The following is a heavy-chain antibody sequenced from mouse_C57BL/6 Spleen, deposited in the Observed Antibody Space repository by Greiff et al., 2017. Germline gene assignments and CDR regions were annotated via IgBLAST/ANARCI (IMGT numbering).Heavy chain of an antibody. V-gene: IGHV5-6*01. CDR2: ISSGGSYT. D-gene: IGHD1-1*01. CDR1: GFTFSSYG. J-gene: IGHJ4*01. CDR3: ARHEDGSSYGSVDY. Sequence: EVQVVESGGDLVKPGGSLKLSCAASGFTFSSYGMSWVRQTPDKRLEWVATISSGGSYTYYPDSVKGRFTISRDNAKNTLYLQMSSLKSEDTAMYYCARHEDGSSYGSVDYWGQGTSVTVSS.